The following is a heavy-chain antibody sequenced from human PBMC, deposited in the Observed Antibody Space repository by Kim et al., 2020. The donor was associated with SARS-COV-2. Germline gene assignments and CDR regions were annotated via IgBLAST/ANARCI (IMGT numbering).Heavy chain of an antibody. Sequence: GSVKGRFTISRENAKNSLYLQMNSLRAGDTAVYYCARGFYMVRESGGMDVWGQGTTVTVSS. D-gene: IGHD3-10*01. V-gene: IGHV3-13*01. CDR3: ARGFYMVRESGGMDV. J-gene: IGHJ6*02.